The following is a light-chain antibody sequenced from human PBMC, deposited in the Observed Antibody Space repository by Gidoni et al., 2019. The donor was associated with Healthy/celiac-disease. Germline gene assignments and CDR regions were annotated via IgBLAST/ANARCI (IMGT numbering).Light chain of an antibody. J-gene: IGKJ1*01. CDR1: QGLSSW. CDR3: QQANNVPRT. Sequence: DIQMTQSPSSVSASVGDRVTITCRASQGLSSWLAWSQQKPGKAPKRLMYAASSLQSGVPSRFSGIESGTEFTLTISRLKPEDFATYYCQQANNVPRTFSQGTKVGIK. V-gene: IGKV1-12*01. CDR2: AAS.